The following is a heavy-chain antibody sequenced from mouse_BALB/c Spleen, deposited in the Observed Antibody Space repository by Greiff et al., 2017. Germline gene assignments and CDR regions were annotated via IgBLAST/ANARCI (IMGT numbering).Heavy chain of an antibody. CDR1: GYSITSGYY. CDR2: ISYDGSN. J-gene: IGHJ3*01. V-gene: IGHV3-6*02. Sequence: VQLQQSGPGLVKPSQSLSLTCSVTGYSITSGYYWNWIRQFPGNKLEWMGYISYDGSNNYNPSLKNRISITRDTSKNQFFLKLNSVTTEDTATYYCARGDGNYRFAYWGQGTLVTVSA. D-gene: IGHD2-1*01. CDR3: ARGDGNYRFAY.